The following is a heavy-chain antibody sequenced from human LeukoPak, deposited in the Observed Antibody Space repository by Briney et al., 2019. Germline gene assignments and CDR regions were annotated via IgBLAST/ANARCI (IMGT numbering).Heavy chain of an antibody. D-gene: IGHD3-10*01. J-gene: IGHJ4*02. CDR1: GFTFSSYG. CDR3: ARDLFDYYGSGIDY. CDR2: ITGRGEST. V-gene: IGHV3-23*01. Sequence: GGSLRLSCAASGFTFSSYGMNWVRQAPGKGLEWVSGITGRGESTYYADSVKGRFTISRDNSKNTLYLQMNSLRAEDTAVYYCARDLFDYYGSGIDYWGQGTLVTVSS.